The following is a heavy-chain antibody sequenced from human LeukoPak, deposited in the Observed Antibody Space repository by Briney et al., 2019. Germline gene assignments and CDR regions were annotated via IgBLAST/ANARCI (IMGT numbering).Heavy chain of an antibody. CDR3: AKKSSYYGSGSYYRAFDY. Sequence: PGGSLILSCSASGFTFSSYAVSSVRQAPGKGLEWVSAISGSASSTYYADSVKGRFTISRDNSNNTLYLQMNSLRAEDTAVYYCAKKSSYYGSGSYYRAFDYWGQGTLVTVSS. V-gene: IGHV3-23*01. CDR2: ISGSASST. J-gene: IGHJ4*02. D-gene: IGHD3-10*01. CDR1: GFTFSSYA.